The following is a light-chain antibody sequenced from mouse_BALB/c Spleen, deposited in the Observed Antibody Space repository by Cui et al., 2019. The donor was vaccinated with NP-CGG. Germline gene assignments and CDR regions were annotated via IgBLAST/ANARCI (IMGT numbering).Light chain of an antibody. Sequence: QAVVTQESTLTISPGETVTLTCRSSTGAVTTNNYANWVQEKQDHLFTGLIGGTNNRAPGVPARFSGSLIGDKAALTISGPQTEDEAIYFCALWYSNHWVFGGGTKLTVL. CDR1: TGAVTTNNY. V-gene: IGLV1*01. CDR2: GTN. CDR3: ALWYSNHWV. J-gene: IGLJ1*01.